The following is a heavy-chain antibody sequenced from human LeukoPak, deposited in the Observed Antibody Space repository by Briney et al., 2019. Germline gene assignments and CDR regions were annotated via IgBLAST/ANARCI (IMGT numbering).Heavy chain of an antibody. CDR2: INPGNGDT. CDR1: GYTFTRFP. Sequence: GASVKVSCKASGYTFTRFPLHWVRQAPGERLEWMGWINPGNGDTKYSPEFQGRATITRDTSATTAYMELTSLTSEDMAVYYCARERGGAYYSDYFDFWGQGTLVSVSS. CDR3: ARERGGAYYSDYFDF. J-gene: IGHJ4*02. D-gene: IGHD2-21*02. V-gene: IGHV1-3*03.